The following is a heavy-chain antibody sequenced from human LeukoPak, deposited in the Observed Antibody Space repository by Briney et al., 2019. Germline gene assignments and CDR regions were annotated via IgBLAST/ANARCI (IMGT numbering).Heavy chain of an antibody. Sequence: GGSLRLSCAASGFIFNNAWMSWVRQAPGKGLEWVGRIKSKTAGGTTEYAAPVKGRFTISRDDSKNTLYLQMNSLKTEDTAVYYCTAEYYGPGKYWGQGTLVTVSS. D-gene: IGHD3-16*01. CDR3: TAEYYGPGKY. J-gene: IGHJ4*02. V-gene: IGHV3-15*01. CDR1: GFIFNNAW. CDR2: IKSKTAGGTT.